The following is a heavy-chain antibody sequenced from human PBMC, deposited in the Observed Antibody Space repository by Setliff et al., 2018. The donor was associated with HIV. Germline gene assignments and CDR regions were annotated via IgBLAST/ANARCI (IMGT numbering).Heavy chain of an antibody. V-gene: IGHV3-15*01. Sequence: GGSLRLSCAASGLTFRNAWMSWVRQAPGKGLEWVGRIKSIISGGTTDYAAPVKDRFTISRDDSKNMVYLQMNSLKTEDTAVYYCTTGGGGANWGQGTLVTVSS. J-gene: IGHJ4*02. CDR2: IKSIISGGTT. D-gene: IGHD3-16*01. CDR3: TTGGGGAN. CDR1: GLTFRNAW.